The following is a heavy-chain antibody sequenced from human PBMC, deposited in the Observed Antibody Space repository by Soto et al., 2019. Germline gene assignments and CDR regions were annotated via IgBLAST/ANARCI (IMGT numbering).Heavy chain of an antibody. CDR2: ISYDGSNK. CDR3: ASEMATDAFDI. V-gene: IGHV3-30-3*01. CDR1: GFTFDDYA. D-gene: IGHD5-12*01. J-gene: IGHJ3*02. Sequence: GGSLRLSCAASGFTFDDYAMHWVRQAPGKGLEWVAVISYDGSNKYYADSVKGRFTISRDNSKNTLYLQMNSLRAEDTAVYYCASEMATDAFDIWGQGTMVTVSS.